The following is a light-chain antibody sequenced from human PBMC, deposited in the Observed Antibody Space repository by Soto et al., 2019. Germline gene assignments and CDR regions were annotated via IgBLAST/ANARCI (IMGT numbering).Light chain of an antibody. CDR2: GAS. CDR1: QTVSSSY. Sequence: IVLTQSPGTLSLSPGERATLSCRASQTVSSSYLTWYQQKPGQAPRLLIYGASSRATAIPDRFSGSGSETDFTLTSSRLEPEASVVYYCQLLKRFCQGTKVEIK. CDR3: QLLKR. J-gene: IGKJ1*01. V-gene: IGKV3-20*01.